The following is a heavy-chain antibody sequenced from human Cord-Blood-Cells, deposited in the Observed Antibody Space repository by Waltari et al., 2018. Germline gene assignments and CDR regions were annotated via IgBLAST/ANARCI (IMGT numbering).Heavy chain of an antibody. CDR2: IYYSGST. CDR3: ARLPGPRYCSGGSCYSLHYYFDY. J-gene: IGHJ4*02. CDR1: GGSISSSSYY. Sequence: QLQLQESGPGLVKPSETLSLTCTVSGGSISSSSYYWGWIRQPPGKGLEWIGSIYYSGSTYYNPALKSRVTISVETSKNQFSLKLSSVTAADTAVYYCARLPGPRYCSGGSCYSLHYYFDYWGQGTLVTVSS. V-gene: IGHV4-39*01. D-gene: IGHD2-15*01.